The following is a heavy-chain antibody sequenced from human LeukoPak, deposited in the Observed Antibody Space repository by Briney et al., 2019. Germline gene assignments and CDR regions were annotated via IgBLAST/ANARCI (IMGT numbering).Heavy chain of an antibody. J-gene: IGHJ4*02. V-gene: IGHV3-33*06. Sequence: PGRSLRLSCAASGFTFSNYGMHWVRQAPGKGLEWVAVIWYDGSDKYYADSVKGRFTISRDNSKNTLYLQMNSLRVDDTAVYYCAKLPERTTVTTGFDYWGQGTLVTVSS. CDR1: GFTFSNYG. CDR3: AKLPERTTVTTGFDY. D-gene: IGHD4-4*01. CDR2: IWYDGSDK.